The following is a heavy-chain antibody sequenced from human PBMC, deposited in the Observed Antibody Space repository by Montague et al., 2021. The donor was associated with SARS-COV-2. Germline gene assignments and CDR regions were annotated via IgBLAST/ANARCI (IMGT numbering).Heavy chain of an antibody. CDR1: GFSLSTSGMC. D-gene: IGHD3-10*01. V-gene: IGHV2-70*01. CDR2: IDWDDDK. CDR3: ARRRYGSWNYYLDY. J-gene: IGHJ4*02. Sequence: PALVKPTQTLTLTCTFSGFSLSTSGMCVSWIRQTPGKALAWLALIDWDDDKYYSTSLKTRLTISKDTSKNQVVLTMTNMDPVDTATYYCARRRYGSWNYYLDYWGQGALVTVSS.